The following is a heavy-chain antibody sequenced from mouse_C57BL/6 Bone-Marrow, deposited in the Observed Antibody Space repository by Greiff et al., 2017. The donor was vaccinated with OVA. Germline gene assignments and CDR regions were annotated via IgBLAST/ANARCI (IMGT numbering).Heavy chain of an antibody. V-gene: IGHV1-64*01. Sequence: QVQLKQPGAELVKPGASVKLSCKASGYTFTSYWMHWVKQRPGQGLEWIGMIHPNSGSTNYNEKFKSKATLTVDKSSSTAYMQLSSLTSEDSAVYYCARFRARGSSYWGQGTTPTVSS. CDR2: IHPNSGST. D-gene: IGHD1-1*01. CDR1: GYTFTSYW. J-gene: IGHJ2*01. CDR3: ARFRARGSSY.